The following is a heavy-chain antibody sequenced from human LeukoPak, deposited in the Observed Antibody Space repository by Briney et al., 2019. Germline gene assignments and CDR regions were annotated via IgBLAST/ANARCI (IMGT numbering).Heavy chain of an antibody. J-gene: IGHJ4*02. Sequence: GGSLRLSCAASGFTFSDYYMSWIRQAPGKGLEWVSYINTGGSTIYYADSVKGRFTVSRDNAKNSLFLQMNSLRAEDTAVYYCARGRYSGSYYDYWGQGTLVTVSS. CDR2: INTGGSTI. D-gene: IGHD1-26*01. CDR1: GFTFSDYY. V-gene: IGHV3-11*01. CDR3: ARGRYSGSYYDY.